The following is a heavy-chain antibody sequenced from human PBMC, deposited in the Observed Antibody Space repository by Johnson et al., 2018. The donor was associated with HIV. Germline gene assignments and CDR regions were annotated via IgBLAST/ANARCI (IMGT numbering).Heavy chain of an antibody. J-gene: IGHJ3*02. CDR3: ARASDAFDI. V-gene: IGHV3-7*04. CDR2: IKQDGSKK. CDR1: GFTFSNYW. Sequence: MQLVESGGELVQPGGSLRLSCVASGFTFSNYWMSWVRQAPGKGLEWVANIKQDGSKKYYVDSVKGRFTISRDNSKNTLYLQMNSLRAEDTAVYYCARASDAFDIWGQGTMVTVSS.